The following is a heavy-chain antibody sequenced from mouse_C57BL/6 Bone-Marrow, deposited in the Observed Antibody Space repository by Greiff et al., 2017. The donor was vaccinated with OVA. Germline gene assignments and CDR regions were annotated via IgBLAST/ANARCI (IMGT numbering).Heavy chain of an antibody. V-gene: IGHV5-6*02. CDR2: ISSGGSYT. J-gene: IGHJ1*03. CDR3: ARHYYWYFNV. CDR1: GFTFSSYG. Sequence: EVMLVESGGDLVKPGGSLKLSCAASGFTFSSYGMSWVRQTPDKRLEWVATISSGGSYTYSPDSVKGRFTISRDNAKNTLYLQMSSLKSEDTAMYYCARHYYWYFNVWGTGTTVTVSS.